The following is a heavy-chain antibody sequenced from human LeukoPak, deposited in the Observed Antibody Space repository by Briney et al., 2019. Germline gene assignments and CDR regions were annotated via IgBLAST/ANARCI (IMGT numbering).Heavy chain of an antibody. Sequence: GGSLRLSCAASGFTFSSYWMHWVRQAPGKGLVWVSRINSDGSSTSYADSVKGRFTISRDNAKNTLYLQMNSLRAEDTAVYYCARVYQLPQYYYGMDVWGQGTTVTVSS. D-gene: IGHD2-2*01. CDR1: GFTFSSYW. J-gene: IGHJ6*02. CDR3: ARVYQLPQYYYGMDV. CDR2: INSDGSST. V-gene: IGHV3-74*01.